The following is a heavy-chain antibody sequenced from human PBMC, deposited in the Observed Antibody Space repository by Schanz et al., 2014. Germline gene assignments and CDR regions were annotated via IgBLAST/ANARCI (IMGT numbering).Heavy chain of an antibody. Sequence: QVQLVQSGAEVKKAGASVKVSCKVSGYTLSKLSIHWVRQAPGKGLEWMGGLDLEDGEIVYAEQLKGRVTMTEATSTDTAYMELSSLRSHDTAIYYCATAEDASGSYGLPACGVWGQGTTVIVSS. D-gene: IGHD3-10*01. CDR1: GYTLSKLS. CDR3: ATAEDASGSYGLPACGV. J-gene: IGHJ6*02. V-gene: IGHV1-24*01. CDR2: LDLEDGEI.